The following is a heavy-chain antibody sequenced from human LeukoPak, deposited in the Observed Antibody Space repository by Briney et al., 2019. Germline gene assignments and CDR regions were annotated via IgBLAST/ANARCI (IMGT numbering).Heavy chain of an antibody. J-gene: IGHJ4*01. CDR1: GGSISNADYY. D-gene: IGHD6-25*01. V-gene: IGHV4-39*01. CDR3: ARQLPTAAADTRGYFDY. Sequence: PSETLSLTCSVSGGSISNADYYWGWLRQAPGKGLAWIGSIFYGGSNHYNPSLKSRAAITVDTSKTQFSLKLTSVTAADAAMYYCARQLPTAAADTRGYFDYWGQGTVVTVSS. CDR2: IFYGGSN.